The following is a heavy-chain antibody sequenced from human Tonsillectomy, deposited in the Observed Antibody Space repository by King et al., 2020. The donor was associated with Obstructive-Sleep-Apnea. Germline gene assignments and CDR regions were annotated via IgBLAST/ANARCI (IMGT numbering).Heavy chain of an antibody. V-gene: IGHV4-39*07. CDR1: GGSINNSNYY. J-gene: IGHJ4*02. CDR3: AKEHRIQLWLPIDS. D-gene: IGHD5-18*01. CDR2: ISYSGSA. Sequence: QLQLQESGPGLVKPSETLSLTCTVSGGSINNSNYYWGWIRQPPGKGLEWIGTISYSGSAYDNPSLKSRITISVGTSKNQFYLKLSSVTAADTAVYYCAKEHRIQLWLPIDSWGQGTLVTVSS.